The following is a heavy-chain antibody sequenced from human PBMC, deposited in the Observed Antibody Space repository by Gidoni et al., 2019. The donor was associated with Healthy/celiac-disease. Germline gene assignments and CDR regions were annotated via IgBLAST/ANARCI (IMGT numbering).Heavy chain of an antibody. D-gene: IGHD2-2*01. J-gene: IGHJ4*02. CDR2: IYYSGSI. CDR1: GVSISSSSYY. V-gene: IGHV4-39*01. Sequence: QLQLQESGPGLVKPSETLSLTCTVSGVSISSSSYYWGWIRQPPGKGLEWIGSIYYSGSIYHNPSLKSRVTISVDTFKNQFSLKLSSVTAADTAVYYCARQARAGCSSSSCYGDYWGQGTLVTVSS. CDR3: ARQARAGCSSSSCYGDY.